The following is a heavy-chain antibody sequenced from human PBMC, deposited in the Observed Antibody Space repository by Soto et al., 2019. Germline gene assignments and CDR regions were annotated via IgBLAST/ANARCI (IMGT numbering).Heavy chain of an antibody. Sequence: GGSLRLSCTASGFTFGDYAMSWVRQAPGKGLEWVGRIKSKTDGGTTDYAAPVKGRFTISRDDSKNTLYLQMNSLKTEDTAVYYCTTQGGYYDSSGYYYYDYWGQGTLVTVSS. CDR3: TTQGGYYDSSGYYYYDY. D-gene: IGHD3-22*01. CDR2: IKSKTDGGTT. CDR1: GFTFGDYA. V-gene: IGHV3-15*01. J-gene: IGHJ4*02.